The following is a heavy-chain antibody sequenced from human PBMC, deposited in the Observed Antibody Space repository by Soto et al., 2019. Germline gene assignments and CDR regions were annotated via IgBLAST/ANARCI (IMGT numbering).Heavy chain of an antibody. V-gene: IGHV4-59*01. D-gene: IGHD6-19*01. Sequence: PSEALSLTCTVSGGSISSYYWSWIRQPPGKGLEWIGYIYYSGSTNYNPSLKSRVTVSVDTSKNQFSLKLSSVTAADTAVYYCASAGPISTGDIAVADTDVPSAFDIWGQGTMVTVSS. J-gene: IGHJ3*02. CDR1: GGSISSYY. CDR2: IYYSGST. CDR3: ASAGPISTGDIAVADTDVPSAFDI.